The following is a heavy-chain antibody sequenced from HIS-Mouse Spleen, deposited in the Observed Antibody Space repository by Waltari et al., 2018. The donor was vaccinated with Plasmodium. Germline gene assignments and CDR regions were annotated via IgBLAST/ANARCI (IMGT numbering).Heavy chain of an antibody. D-gene: IGHD7-27*01. Sequence: QAQLVQCGAEVKKPGASATVSAKAPGYTFSGYYMPWVRPAPGQGLEWMGWINPNSSGTNDAQKFQGRVTMTRDTSISTAYMELSRLRSDDTAVYYCARMFDNWGIDYWGQGTLVTVSS. J-gene: IGHJ4*02. CDR2: INPNSSGT. V-gene: IGHV1-2*02. CDR3: ARMFDNWGIDY. CDR1: GYTFSGYY.